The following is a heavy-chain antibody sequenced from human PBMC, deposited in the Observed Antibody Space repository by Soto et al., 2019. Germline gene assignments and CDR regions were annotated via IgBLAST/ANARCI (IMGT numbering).Heavy chain of an antibody. D-gene: IGHD3-10*01. CDR3: ASYYGWGIYFPDHYFYVRDV. V-gene: IGHV1-3*01. CDR1: GYTFTSYA. CDR2: INAGNGNT. Sequence: ASVKVSCKASGYTFTSYAMHWVRQAPGQRLEWMGWINAGNGNTKYSQKFQGRVTITRDTSASTAYMELSSLRSEDTAVYYCASYYGWGIYFPDHYFYVRDVGAQGTRVTFS. J-gene: IGHJ6*02.